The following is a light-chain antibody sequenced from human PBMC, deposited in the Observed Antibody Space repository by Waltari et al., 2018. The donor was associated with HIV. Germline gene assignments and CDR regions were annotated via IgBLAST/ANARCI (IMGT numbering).Light chain of an antibody. V-gene: IGKV3-20*01. CDR3: QEYGTSPMT. Sequence: EVVLTQSPGTLSVSPGERATLSCRARLTISSNYLAWFQQRPGQAPRLLIYGASSRAAGVSDRVSGDGSGTHFSLSIDGLEPEDSGVYYCQEYGTSPMTFGGGSNIEIK. CDR2: GAS. J-gene: IGKJ4*01. CDR1: LTISSNY.